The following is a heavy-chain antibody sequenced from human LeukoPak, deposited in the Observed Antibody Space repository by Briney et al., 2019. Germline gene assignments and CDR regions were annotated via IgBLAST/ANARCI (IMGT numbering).Heavy chain of an antibody. V-gene: IGHV4-59*01. CDR2: IHYSGST. CDR3: ARVLCSGGSCYPFDY. Sequence: SETLSLTCTVCGGSISSYYWSWIRQPPGKGLEWIGYIHYSGSTNYNPSLKSRVTISVDTSNNQFSLKLSSVTAADTGVYYCARVLCSGGSCYPFDYWGQGTLVTVSS. CDR1: GGSISSYY. D-gene: IGHD2-15*01. J-gene: IGHJ4*02.